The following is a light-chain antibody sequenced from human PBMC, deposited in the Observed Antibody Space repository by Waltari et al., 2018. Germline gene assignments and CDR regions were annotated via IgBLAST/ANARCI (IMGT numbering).Light chain of an antibody. CDR2: AAS. CDR1: QTVGSY. CDR3: QHYYNYPWT. Sequence: AIQMTQSPSSFSASAGDRVTITCRASQTVGSYLAWSQQKPGKAPKLLIFAASTLQSGVPSRFSGSGSGTDFTLTISCLQSEDFATYFCQHYYNYPWTFGQGNKVEVK. V-gene: IGKV1-8*01. J-gene: IGKJ1*01.